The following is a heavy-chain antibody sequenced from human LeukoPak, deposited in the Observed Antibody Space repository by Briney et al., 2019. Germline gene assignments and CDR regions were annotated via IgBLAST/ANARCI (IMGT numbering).Heavy chain of an antibody. CDR2: IYHSGSA. CDR1: GYSISSGYQ. V-gene: IGHV4-38-2*02. CDR3: ARDPRWLTPDCTSTSCYENYFDP. J-gene: IGHJ5*02. D-gene: IGHD2-2*01. Sequence: SETLSLTCGVSGYSISSGYQWAWIRQSPGKGLEWIGSIYHSGSAHYNPSLKSRVTVSVETSKNQFSLNMYSVTAADTAVYYCARDPRWLTPDCTSTSCYENYFDPWGQGTLVTVSS.